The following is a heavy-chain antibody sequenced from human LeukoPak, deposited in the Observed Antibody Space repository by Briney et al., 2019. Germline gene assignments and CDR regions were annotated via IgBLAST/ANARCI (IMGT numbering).Heavy chain of an antibody. CDR1: GGTFSSYA. CDR2: IIPIFGTA. D-gene: IGHD1-26*01. Sequence: ASVKVSCKASGGTFSSYAISWVRQAPGQGLEWMGGIIPIFGTANYAQKFQGRVTITADESTSTAYMELSSLRAEDTAVYYCAKDRESGSPPADYWGQGTLVTVSS. CDR3: AKDRESGSPPADY. J-gene: IGHJ4*02. V-gene: IGHV1-69*13.